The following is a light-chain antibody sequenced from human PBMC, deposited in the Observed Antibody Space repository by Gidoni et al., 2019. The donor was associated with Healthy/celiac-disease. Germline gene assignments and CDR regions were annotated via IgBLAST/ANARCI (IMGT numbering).Light chain of an antibody. Sequence: LAVSLGERATINCKSSQSVLYSSNNKNYLAWYQQKPGQPPKLLIYWASTRESGVPDRFSGRGSGTDFTLTISSLQADDVAVYYYQQYYSTPRTFGQGTKVEIK. J-gene: IGKJ1*01. CDR2: WAS. CDR1: QSVLYSSNNKNY. V-gene: IGKV4-1*01. CDR3: QQYYSTPRT.